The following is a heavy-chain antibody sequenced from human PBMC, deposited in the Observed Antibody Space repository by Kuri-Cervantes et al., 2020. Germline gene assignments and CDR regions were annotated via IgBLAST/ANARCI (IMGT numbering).Heavy chain of an antibody. CDR3: ARAGTMVRTRMDV. J-gene: IGHJ6*02. Sequence: GESLKISCAASGFTFSSYAMHWVRQAPGKGLEWVAVISYDGSNKYYADSVKGRFTISRDNAKNSLYLQMNSLRAEDTAVYYCARAGTMVRTRMDVWGQGTTVTVS. V-gene: IGHV3-30-3*01. CDR1: GFTFSSYA. CDR2: ISYDGSNK. D-gene: IGHD3-10*01.